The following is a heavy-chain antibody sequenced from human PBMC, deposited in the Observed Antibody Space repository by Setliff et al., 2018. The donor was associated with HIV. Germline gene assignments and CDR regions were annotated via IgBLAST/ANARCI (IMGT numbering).Heavy chain of an antibody. Sequence: ASVKVSCKASGYTFTAYFMHWVRQDPGQGLEWKGRIIPNSGGTNYAQKFQGRVTMTRDTSNSTGYMELSRLRSDDTAVYYCATKVYCTNGVCLDAFDIWGQGTMVTV. J-gene: IGHJ3*02. CDR2: IIPNSGGT. D-gene: IGHD2-8*01. CDR3: ATKVYCTNGVCLDAFDI. V-gene: IGHV1-2*06. CDR1: GYTFTAYF.